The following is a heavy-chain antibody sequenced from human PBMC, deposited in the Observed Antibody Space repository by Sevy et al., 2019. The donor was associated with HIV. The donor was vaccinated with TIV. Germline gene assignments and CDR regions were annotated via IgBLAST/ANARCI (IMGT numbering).Heavy chain of an antibody. CDR3: ARDELTTPSFKFDY. CDR1: GFTFSSYG. D-gene: IGHD4-17*01. CDR2: IWYDGSNK. V-gene: IGHV3-33*01. Sequence: GESLKISCAASGFTFSSYGMHWVRQAPGKGLEWVAVIWYDGSNKYYADSVKGRFTISRDNSKNTLYLQMNSLRAEDTAVYYCARDELTTPSFKFDYWGQGTLVTVSS. J-gene: IGHJ4*02.